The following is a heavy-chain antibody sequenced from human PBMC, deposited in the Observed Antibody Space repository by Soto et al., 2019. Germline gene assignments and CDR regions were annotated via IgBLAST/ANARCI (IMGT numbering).Heavy chain of an antibody. V-gene: IGHV4-59*01. D-gene: IGHD2-8*01. CDR3: ARENAVSGDWFDP. CDR1: GGSISRYY. CDR2: IYYSGRT. J-gene: IGHJ5*02. Sequence: QVQLQESGPGLVKPSETLSLTCTVSGGSISRYYWSWIRQPPGKGLEWIGYIYYSGRTNYNPSLKSRVTRSVYTSKNQFSLKLSSVTAADTAVYYCARENAVSGDWFDPWGQGTLVTVSS.